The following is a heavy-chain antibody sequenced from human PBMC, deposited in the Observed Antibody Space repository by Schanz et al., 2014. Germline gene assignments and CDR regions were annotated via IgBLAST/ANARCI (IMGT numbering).Heavy chain of an antibody. D-gene: IGHD3-22*01. CDR1: GFTFSSYA. CDR2: ISGGGGTT. V-gene: IGHV3-23*01. Sequence: EVQLLESGGGLVQPGGSLRLSCAASGFTFSSYAMSWVRQAPGKGLEWVSAISGGGGTTYYADSVKGRFTISRDNSKNTLYLQMNSLRAEDTAVYYCAKDRSWDYDSSGYFDYCGQGTLVTVSS. CDR3: AKDRSWDYDSSGYFDY. J-gene: IGHJ4*02.